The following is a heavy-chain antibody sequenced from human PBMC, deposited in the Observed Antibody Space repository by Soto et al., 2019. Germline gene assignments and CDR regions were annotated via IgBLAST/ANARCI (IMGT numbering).Heavy chain of an antibody. V-gene: IGHV4-39*01. Sequence: QVQLQESGPGLEKPSETLSLTCTVSGGSVSSYSYYWSWIRQPPAKGLEWIGSLLHSGSTYYNPSLKSRVTISVDTSKNQVSLKVTSVTAADTAVYYCAGTEEYYDSSGYYIPPFDYWGPGTLVTVSS. J-gene: IGHJ4*02. D-gene: IGHD3-22*01. CDR1: GGSVSSYSYY. CDR2: LLHSGST. CDR3: AGTEEYYDSSGYYIPPFDY.